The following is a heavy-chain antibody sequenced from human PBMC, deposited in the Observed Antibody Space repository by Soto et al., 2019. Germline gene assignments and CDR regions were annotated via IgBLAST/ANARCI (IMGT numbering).Heavy chain of an antibody. J-gene: IGHJ4*02. CDR3: ARYHKNWNYLFYY. CDR2: IWYEGSNK. Sequence: QVQLVESWGGGVQPGRSLRLSCAASGFTFSRDGMHWVSQAPGKGREWVEVIWYEGSNKYYSDSVKGRFTISRDNSKLTRSLQLNSLRAEDTAVYYCARYHKNWNYLFYYWGQGNLVTVSS. CDR1: GFTFSRDG. D-gene: IGHD1-7*01. V-gene: IGHV3-33*01.